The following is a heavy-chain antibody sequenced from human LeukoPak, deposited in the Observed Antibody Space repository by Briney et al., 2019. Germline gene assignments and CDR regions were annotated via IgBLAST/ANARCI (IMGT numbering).Heavy chain of an antibody. CDR1: GFTFSSYA. CDR2: ISYDGSNK. D-gene: IGHD1-26*01. V-gene: IGHV3-30*04. CDR3: ASGRRHKQANDY. J-gene: IGHJ4*02. Sequence: GRSLRLSCAASGFTFSSYAMHWVRQAPGKGLEWVAVISYDGSNKYYADSVKGRFTISRDNSKNTLYLQMNSLRAEDTAVYYCASGRRHKQANDYWGQGTLVTVSS.